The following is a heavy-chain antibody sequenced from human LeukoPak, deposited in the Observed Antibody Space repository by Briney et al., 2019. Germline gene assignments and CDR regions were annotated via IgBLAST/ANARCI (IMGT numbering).Heavy chain of an antibody. CDR3: ARGSSWYEGY. Sequence: ASVKVSCKASRYTFTSYDINWVRQATGQGLEWMGWMNPNSGNTGYAQKFRGRVTMTRNTSISTAYMELSSLRSEDTAVYYCARGSSWYEGYWGQGTLVTVSS. D-gene: IGHD6-13*01. CDR1: RYTFTSYD. V-gene: IGHV1-8*01. CDR2: MNPNSGNT. J-gene: IGHJ4*02.